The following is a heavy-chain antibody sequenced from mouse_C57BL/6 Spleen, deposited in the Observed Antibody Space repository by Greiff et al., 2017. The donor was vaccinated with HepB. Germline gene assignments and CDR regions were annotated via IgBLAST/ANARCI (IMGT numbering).Heavy chain of an antibody. CDR3: ASNWDAWFAY. V-gene: IGHV1-76*01. J-gene: IGHJ3*01. D-gene: IGHD4-1*01. CDR2: IYPGSGNT. CDR1: GYTFTDYY. Sequence: VQLQQSGAELVRPGASVKLSCKASGYTFTDYYINWVKQRPGQGLEWIARIYPGSGNTYYNEKFKGKATLTAEKSSSTAYMQLSSLTSEDSAVYFCASNWDAWFAYWGQGTLVTVSA.